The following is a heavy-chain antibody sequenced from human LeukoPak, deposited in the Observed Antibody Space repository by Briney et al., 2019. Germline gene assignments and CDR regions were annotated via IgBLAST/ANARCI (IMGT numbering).Heavy chain of an antibody. Sequence: ASVMVSCKASGYTFTGYYVQWVRQAPGQRLEWMGSVHPNTGVTNYAQKFQGRVTMTRDTSISTAYMELSSLRSDDTAVYYCASLTISTGSGNYWGQGTLVTVSS. CDR1: GYTFTGYY. D-gene: IGHD2-8*02. J-gene: IGHJ4*02. CDR3: ASLTISTGSGNY. CDR2: VHPNTGVT. V-gene: IGHV1-2*02.